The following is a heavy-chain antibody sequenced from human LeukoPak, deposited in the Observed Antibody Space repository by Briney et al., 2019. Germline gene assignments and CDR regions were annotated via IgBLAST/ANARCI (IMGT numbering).Heavy chain of an antibody. Sequence: SETLSLTCAVYGESFSGYYWTWIRQPPGKGLEWIGEVNHSGSTNSNSSLKSRVTISVDTSKNQFSPKLTSVTAADTAVYYCARRGVDMTSTIDYWSQGTLVTVSS. D-gene: IGHD5-24*01. CDR2: VNHSGST. CDR3: ARRGVDMTSTIDY. V-gene: IGHV4-34*01. J-gene: IGHJ4*02. CDR1: GESFSGYY.